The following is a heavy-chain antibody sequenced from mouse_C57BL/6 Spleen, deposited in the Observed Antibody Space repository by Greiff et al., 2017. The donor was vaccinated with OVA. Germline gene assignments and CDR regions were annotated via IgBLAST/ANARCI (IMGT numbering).Heavy chain of an antibody. J-gene: IGHJ1*03. CDR2: FYPGSGSI. CDR3: ARHEEKGIVYYGNYDGYFDV. V-gene: IGHV1-62-2*01. D-gene: IGHD2-1*01. Sequence: VKLQESGAELVKPGASVKLSCKASGYTFTEYTIHWVKQRSGQGLEWIGWFYPGSGSIKYNEKFKDKATLTADKSSSTVYMELSRVTSEDSAVYFCARHEEKGIVYYGNYDGYFDVWGTGTTVTVSS. CDR1: GYTFTEYT.